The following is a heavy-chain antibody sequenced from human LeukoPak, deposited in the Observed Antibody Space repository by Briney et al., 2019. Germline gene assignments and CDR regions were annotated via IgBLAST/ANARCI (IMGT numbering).Heavy chain of an antibody. CDR2: ISGSSRYI. J-gene: IGHJ4*02. CDR3: AREGPVTRGNDY. CDR1: GFTFSTYS. V-gene: IGHV3-21*01. Sequence: GGSLRLSCVASGFTFSTYSLNWVRQAPGKGLEWVSSISGSSRYIYYADLVKGRFTISRDNAKNSLYLQMNSLRGEDTAVYYCAREGPVTRGNDYWGQGTLVTVSS. D-gene: IGHD3-10*01.